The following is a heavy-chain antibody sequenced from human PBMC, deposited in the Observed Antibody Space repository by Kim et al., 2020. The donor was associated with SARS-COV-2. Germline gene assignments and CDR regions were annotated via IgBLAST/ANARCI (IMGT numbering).Heavy chain of an antibody. CDR1: GFTFSSYA. CDR3: AKDLSRVVPAAHIGPYGMDV. Sequence: GGSLRLSCAASGFTFSSYAMSWVRQAPGKGLEWVSAISGSGGSTYYADSVKGRFTISRDNSKNTLYLQMNSLRAEDTAVYYCAKDLSRVVPAAHIGPYGMDVWGQGTTVTVSS. CDR2: ISGSGGST. J-gene: IGHJ6*02. D-gene: IGHD2-2*01. V-gene: IGHV3-23*01.